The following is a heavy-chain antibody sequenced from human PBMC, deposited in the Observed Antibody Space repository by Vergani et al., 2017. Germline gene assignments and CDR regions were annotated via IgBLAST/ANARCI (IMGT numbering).Heavy chain of an antibody. D-gene: IGHD6-19*01. J-gene: IGHJ4*02. Sequence: QVQLQESGPGLVKPSETLSLTCTVSGYSISSGYYWGWIRQPPGKGLEWIGSIYHSGSTYYNPSLKSRVTISVDTSKNQFSLKLSSVTAADTAVYYCASRKTTYSSGWCFDYWGQGTLVTVSS. CDR2: IYHSGST. CDR3: ASRKTTYSSGWCFDY. CDR1: GYSISSGYY. V-gene: IGHV4-38-2*02.